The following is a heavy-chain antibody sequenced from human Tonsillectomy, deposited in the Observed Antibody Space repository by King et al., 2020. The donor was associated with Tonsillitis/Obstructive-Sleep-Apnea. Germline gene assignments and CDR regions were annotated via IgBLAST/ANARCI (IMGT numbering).Heavy chain of an antibody. V-gene: IGHV3-33*01. CDR2: IWGDGTNK. Sequence: VQLVESGGGVVQPGRSLRLSCAASGFSFSDYGMHWVRQAPGKGLEWVAFIWGDGTNKYYADSVKGRFTISRDNSKNTLYLQVNSLRAEDTAVSYCARHRGYCTGGVCAPGYDAFHIWGQGTMVTVS. CDR3: ARHRGYCTGGVCAPGYDAFHI. J-gene: IGHJ3*02. CDR1: GFSFSDYG. D-gene: IGHD2-8*02.